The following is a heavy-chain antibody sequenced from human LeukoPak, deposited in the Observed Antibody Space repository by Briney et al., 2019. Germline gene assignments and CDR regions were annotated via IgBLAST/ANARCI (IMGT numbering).Heavy chain of an antibody. Sequence: SGPTLVNPTQTLALTCTFSGFSLSTSGVAVGWFRQPPGKALEWLALIYWNDDKRYIPSLKNSLTITHDTSRNQVVLTMTNMDPVDTATYFCAHMSSTVTTGYFDFWGQGTLVTVSS. D-gene: IGHD4-17*01. CDR2: IYWNDDK. J-gene: IGHJ4*02. CDR3: AHMSSTVTTGYFDF. V-gene: IGHV2-5*01. CDR1: GFSLSTSGVA.